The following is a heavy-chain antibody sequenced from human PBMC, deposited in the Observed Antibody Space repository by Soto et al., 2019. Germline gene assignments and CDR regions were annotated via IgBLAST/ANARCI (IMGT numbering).Heavy chain of an antibody. Sequence: QVQLVQSGAEVKKPGSSVKVSCKASGGTFSSYAISWVRQAPGQGLEWMGGIIPIFGTANYAQKFQGRVTITADESTSTAYMELSRLGSEDTAVYYCARGRRQLVPGPFRKFDYWGQGTLVTVSS. CDR1: GGTFSSYA. D-gene: IGHD6-6*01. CDR3: ARGRRQLVPGPFRKFDY. V-gene: IGHV1-69*01. J-gene: IGHJ4*02. CDR2: IIPIFGTA.